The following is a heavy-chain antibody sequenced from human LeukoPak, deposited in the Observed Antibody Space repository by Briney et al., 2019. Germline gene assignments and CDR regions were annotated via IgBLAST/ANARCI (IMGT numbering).Heavy chain of an antibody. CDR1: GYSFTSYW. CDR3: ARRYYGSGSYYAFDI. Sequence: SLKISCKGSGYSFTSYWIGWVRQMPGKGLEWMGIIYPGDSDTRYSPSFQGQVTISADKSISTAYLQRSSLKASDTAMYYCARRYYGSGSYYAFDIWGQGTMVTVSS. CDR2: IYPGDSDT. V-gene: IGHV5-51*01. D-gene: IGHD3-10*01. J-gene: IGHJ3*02.